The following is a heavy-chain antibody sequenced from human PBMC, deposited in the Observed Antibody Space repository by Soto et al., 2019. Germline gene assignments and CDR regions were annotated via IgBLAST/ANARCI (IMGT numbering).Heavy chain of an antibody. J-gene: IGHJ6*02. V-gene: IGHV1-3*01. D-gene: IGHD3-3*01. Sequence: ASVKVSCKASGYTFTSYAMHWVRQAPGQRLEWMGWINAGNGNTKYSQKFQGRVTITRDTSASTAYMELSSLRSEDTAVYYCAAAHYDFWRGYYWAQYYYGMDVWGQGTTVTVSS. CDR3: AAAHYDFWRGYYWAQYYYGMDV. CDR1: GYTFTSYA. CDR2: INAGNGNT.